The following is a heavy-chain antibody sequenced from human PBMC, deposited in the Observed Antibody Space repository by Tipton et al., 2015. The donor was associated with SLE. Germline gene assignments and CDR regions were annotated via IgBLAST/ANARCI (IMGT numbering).Heavy chain of an antibody. D-gene: IGHD4-17*01. CDR1: GGSISSYY. Sequence: TLSLTCTVSGGSISSYYWSWIRQPPGKGLEWIGYIYYSGSTSYNPSLKSRVTISVDTSKNQFSLKLSSVTAADTAVYYCARDQQGYGYYFDYWGQGTLVTVSS. CDR2: IYYSGST. J-gene: IGHJ4*02. CDR3: ARDQQGYGYYFDY. V-gene: IGHV4-59*01.